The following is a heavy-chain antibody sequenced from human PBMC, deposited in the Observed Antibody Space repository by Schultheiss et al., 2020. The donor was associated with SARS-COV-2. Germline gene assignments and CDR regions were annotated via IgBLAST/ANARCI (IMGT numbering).Heavy chain of an antibody. CDR3: ARGSDIVATGGDY. CDR1: GYTFTRYS. D-gene: IGHD5-12*01. CDR2: ISGYNGNA. V-gene: IGHV1-18*01. J-gene: IGHJ4*02. Sequence: ASVKVSCKASGYTFTRYSITWVRQAPGQGLEWMGWISGYNGNANYAQNFQGRVTMTTDTSTSTAYMELRSLRSDDTAVYYCARGSDIVATGGDYWGQGTLVTVSS.